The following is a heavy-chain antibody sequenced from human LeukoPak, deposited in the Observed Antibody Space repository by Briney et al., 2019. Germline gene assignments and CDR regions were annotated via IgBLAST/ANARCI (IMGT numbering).Heavy chain of an antibody. Sequence: SQTLSLTCTVSGGSISSGGYYWSWIRQHPGKGLEWVGYIYYSGITYYTPSLKSRVNISVATSKTQFSLKLSSVTAADTAVYSCARSDRSTLDPWGQGPLVTVSS. CDR3: ARSDRSTLDP. CDR1: GGSISSGGYY. CDR2: IYYSGIT. J-gene: IGHJ5*02. D-gene: IGHD2-2*01. V-gene: IGHV4-31*03.